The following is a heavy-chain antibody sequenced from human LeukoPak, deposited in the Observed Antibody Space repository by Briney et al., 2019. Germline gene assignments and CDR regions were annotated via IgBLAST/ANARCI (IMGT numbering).Heavy chain of an antibody. J-gene: IGHJ4*02. D-gene: IGHD6-19*01. CDR3: ARSVAGINDY. CDR2: IYYSGST. V-gene: IGHV4-61*01. CDR1: GYSISSGYY. Sequence: SETLSLTCTVSGYSISSGYYWDWIRQPPGKGLEWIGYIYYSGSTNYNPSLKSRVTISVDTSKNQFSLKLSSVTAADTAVYYCARSVAGINDYWGQGTLVTVSS.